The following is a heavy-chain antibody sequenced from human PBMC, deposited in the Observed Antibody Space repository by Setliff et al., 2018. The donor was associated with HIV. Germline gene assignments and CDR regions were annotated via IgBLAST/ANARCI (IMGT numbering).Heavy chain of an antibody. Sequence: SETLSLTCAVSGGSISSYYWSWIRQPPGKGLEWIGYIYYSGSTNYNPSLKSRVTISVDTSKNQFSLKLSSVTATDTAVYYCAKDSDYYDSSGRHIRLFDYLCQGTLVTVSS. CDR2: IYYSGST. CDR3: AKDSDYYDSSGRHIRLFDY. V-gene: IGHV4-59*01. D-gene: IGHD3-22*01. J-gene: IGHJ4*02. CDR1: GGSISSYY.